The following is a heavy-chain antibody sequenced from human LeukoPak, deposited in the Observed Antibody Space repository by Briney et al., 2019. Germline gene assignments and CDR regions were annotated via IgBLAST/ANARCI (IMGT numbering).Heavy chain of an antibody. Sequence: GGSLRLSCAASGFTFSSYAINWVRQAPGKGLEWVSSISGSGGSTYYADSVKGRFTISRDNSKNTLYVQMNNLRAEDAAVYYCAKATGTTKSPFHYWGQGTLVTVSS. CDR3: AKATGTTKSPFHY. J-gene: IGHJ4*02. CDR2: ISGSGGST. V-gene: IGHV3-23*01. D-gene: IGHD1-1*01. CDR1: GFTFSSYA.